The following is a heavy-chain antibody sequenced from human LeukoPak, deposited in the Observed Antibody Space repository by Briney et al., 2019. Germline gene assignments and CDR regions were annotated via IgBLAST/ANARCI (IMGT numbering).Heavy chain of an antibody. CDR1: GVSFLDSS. Sequence: GGSLRLSCADSGVSFLDSSMLWGGHAPGKGLEWVSGVSWNSGRIGYADSVKGRFTISRDNAENSLYLQMNSLRADYASRTYRAKALGAVGYPMDVWGKGNTVTVSS. D-gene: IGHD6-19*01. CDR2: VSWNSGRI. J-gene: IGHJ6*03. CDR3: AKALGAVGYPMDV. V-gene: IGHV3-9*01.